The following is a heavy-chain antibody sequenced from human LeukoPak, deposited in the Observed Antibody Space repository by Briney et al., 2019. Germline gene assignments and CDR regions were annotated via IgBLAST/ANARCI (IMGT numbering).Heavy chain of an antibody. CDR2: IYYSGST. Sequence: SETLSLTCTVSGASISSSSYYSGWLRQPPGKGLEWIGSIYYSGSTYYNPSLKSRVTISVDTSKNQFSLKLSSVTAADTAVYYCGRLPAGYCSSTSCYLFPPIDYWGQGTLVTVSS. D-gene: IGHD2-2*01. CDR3: GRLPAGYCSSTSCYLFPPIDY. J-gene: IGHJ4*02. CDR1: GASISSSSYY. V-gene: IGHV4-39*01.